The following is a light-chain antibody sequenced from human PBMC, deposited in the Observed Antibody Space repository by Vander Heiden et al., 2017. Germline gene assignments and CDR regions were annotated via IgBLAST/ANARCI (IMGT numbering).Light chain of an antibody. CDR3: QQYNTA. V-gene: IGKV1-9*01. J-gene: IGKJ3*01. CDR2: AAS. Sequence: DIQLTQSPSFLSASVGDRVTITCRASQGISSYLAWYQQKPGKAPKLLIYAASTLQSGVASRSSGSGSGTEFTLTISSLQPEDFATYYCQQYNTAFGHGTKVDIK. CDR1: QGISSY.